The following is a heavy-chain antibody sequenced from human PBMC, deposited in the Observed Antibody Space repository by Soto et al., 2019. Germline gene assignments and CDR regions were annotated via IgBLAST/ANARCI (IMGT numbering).Heavy chain of an antibody. CDR3: ARSGLPLIEILDY. D-gene: IGHD1-1*01. V-gene: IGHV3-11*01. CDR2: ITPRGETR. Sequence: PGGSLRLSCAASGFTFSDYYMNWIRQAPGQGLEWLSFITPRGETRYIADSIRGRFTFSRDNARRSLYVQMNSLRAEDTAVYYCARSGLPLIEILDYWGHGTLVTVSS. CDR1: GFTFSDYY. J-gene: IGHJ4*01.